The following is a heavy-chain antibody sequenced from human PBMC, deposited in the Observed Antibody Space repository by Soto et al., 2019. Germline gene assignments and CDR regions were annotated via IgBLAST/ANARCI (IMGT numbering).Heavy chain of an antibody. CDR1: GFSLSTSGVG. Sequence: QITLKESGPTLVKPTQTLTLTCTFSGFSLSTSGVGVGWIRQPPGKALEWLGLIYWDDDKRYSPSLKSKLTITKDASKNQVVLTKTNKDPVDTATGFRAHHQAARDACYIWGQGTMVTVAS. V-gene: IGHV2-5*02. CDR2: IYWDDDK. J-gene: IGHJ3*02. D-gene: IGHD2-2*01. CDR3: AHHQAARDACYI.